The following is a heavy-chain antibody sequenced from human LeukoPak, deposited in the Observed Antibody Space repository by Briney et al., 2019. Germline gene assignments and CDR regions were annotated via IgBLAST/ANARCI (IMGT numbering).Heavy chain of an antibody. J-gene: IGHJ4*02. V-gene: IGHV4-59*12. CDR2: IYYSGST. D-gene: IGHD3-22*01. Sequence: KPSETLSLTCTVSGGSISSYYWSWIRQPPGKGLEWIGYIYYSGSTNYNPSLKSRVTISVDTSKNQFSLKLSSVTAADTAVYYCARDADSSGYYFSIWGQGTLVTVSS. CDR3: ARDADSSGYYFSI. CDR1: GGSISSYY.